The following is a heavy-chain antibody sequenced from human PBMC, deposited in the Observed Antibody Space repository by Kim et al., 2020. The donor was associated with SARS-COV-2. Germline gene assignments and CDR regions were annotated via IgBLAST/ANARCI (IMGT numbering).Heavy chain of an antibody. CDR2: MHYSGGT. V-gene: IGHV4-38-2*02. Sequence: SETLSLTCTVSDYSVSNGHYWAWIRQSPGKGLEWIGSMHYSGGTPYNQIFKSRVTMSVKTSKNQLSLKLKSVTAADTAMYYCAREGSGLGLILGFYFDYWGQGSLVSVSS. CDR3: AREGSGLGLILGFYFDY. J-gene: IGHJ4*02. CDR1: DYSVSNGHY. D-gene: IGHD7-27*01.